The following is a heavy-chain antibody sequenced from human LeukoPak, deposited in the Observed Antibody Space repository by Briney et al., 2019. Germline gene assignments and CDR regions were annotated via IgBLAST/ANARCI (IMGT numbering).Heavy chain of an antibody. Sequence: ASVKVSCKASGYTFTSYGISWVRQAPGQGLEWMGWISAYNGNTNYAQKLQGRVTMTTDTSTSTAYMELRSLRSDDTAVYYCARAYCSGSSCYSLFDYWGQGTLVTVSS. CDR2: ISAYNGNT. CDR1: GYTFTSYG. D-gene: IGHD2-15*01. CDR3: ARAYCSGSSCYSLFDY. V-gene: IGHV1-18*01. J-gene: IGHJ4*02.